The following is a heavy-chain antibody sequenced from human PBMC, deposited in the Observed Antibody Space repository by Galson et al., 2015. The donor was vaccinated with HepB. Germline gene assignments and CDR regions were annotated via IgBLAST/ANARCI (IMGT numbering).Heavy chain of an antibody. CDR1: GFIFSNYA. J-gene: IGHJ4*02. CDR2: ISGDTYGT. CDR3: AKGRGWYTGFDS. Sequence: SLRLSCAGSGFIFSNYALSWVRQAPGKGLQWVSGISGDTYGTYYADSVKGRFTISRDNSNSRLYPQMTSVTADDTATYYCAKGRGWYTGFDSWGQGALVTVSS. V-gene: IGHV3-23*01. D-gene: IGHD6-19*01.